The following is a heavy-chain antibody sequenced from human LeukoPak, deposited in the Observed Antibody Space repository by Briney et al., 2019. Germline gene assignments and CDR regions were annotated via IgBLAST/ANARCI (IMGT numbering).Heavy chain of an antibody. J-gene: IGHJ6*02. CDR1: GFTFSSYG. D-gene: IGHD4-23*01. CDR3: ARSGRTPTPYYYGMDV. Sequence: GRSLRLSCAASGFTFSSYGMHWVRPAPGKGLEWVAVIWYDGSNKYYADSVKGRFTISRDNSKNTLYLQMNSLRAEDTAVYYCARSGRTPTPYYYGMDVWGQGTTVTVSS. CDR2: IWYDGSNK. V-gene: IGHV3-33*01.